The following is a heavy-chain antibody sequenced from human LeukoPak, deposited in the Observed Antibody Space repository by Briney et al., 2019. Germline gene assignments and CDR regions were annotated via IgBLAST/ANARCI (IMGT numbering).Heavy chain of an antibody. CDR1: GFTFNRYW. V-gene: IGHV3-7*01. CDR2: IKEDGSEK. Sequence: GGSLRLSCAASGFTFNRYWMSWVRQAPGKGLEWVATIKEDGSEKYNVDSVKGRFTISRDTAKNSLYLQMNSLRAEDTAVYYCARELIYDNVWGNPTYYFDSWGQGNLVTVSP. CDR3: ARELIYDNVWGNPTYYFDS. J-gene: IGHJ4*02. D-gene: IGHD3-16*01.